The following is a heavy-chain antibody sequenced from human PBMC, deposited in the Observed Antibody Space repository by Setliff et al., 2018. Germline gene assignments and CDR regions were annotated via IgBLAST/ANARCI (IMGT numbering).Heavy chain of an antibody. D-gene: IGHD3-16*01. V-gene: IGHV3-23*01. J-gene: IGHJ5*02. CDR1: GFTFSNYA. CDR3: AKVGVLGVFLVFDP. CDR2: ISGSGGMT. Sequence: GGSLRLSCVASGFTFSNYAMAWVRQAPGKGLEWVSGISGSGGMTYYADSVKGRFTISRDNSQNTLYLQMNSLSPEDTAIYYCAKVGVLGVFLVFDPWGQGTLVTVSS.